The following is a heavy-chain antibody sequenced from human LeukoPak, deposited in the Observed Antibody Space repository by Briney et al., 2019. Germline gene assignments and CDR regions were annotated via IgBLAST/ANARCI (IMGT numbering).Heavy chain of an antibody. CDR2: IYDSGST. CDR3: ARHYGP. Sequence: SETMSLTSTVYGGSIRSRYYYCDWIRQPPGKGLEWIGSIYDSGSTYYNPSLKCRVTISVDTSKNKFSLKLNSVTAADTAGYYCARHYGPWGQGTLVTVSS. J-gene: IGHJ5*02. CDR1: GGSIRSRYYY. D-gene: IGHD3-10*01. V-gene: IGHV4-39*01.